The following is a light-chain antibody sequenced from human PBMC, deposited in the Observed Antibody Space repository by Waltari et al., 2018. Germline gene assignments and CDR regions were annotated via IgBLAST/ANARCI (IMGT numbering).Light chain of an antibody. Sequence: LLHWSGYAVLGWHQQKPGQSRQLLIYFVSRRASGVPDRFSGSGSGTDFTLKISRVEAEDVGDYYRMQARQTPWTFGQGTKVEIK. V-gene: IGKV2-28*01. CDR2: FVS. J-gene: IGKJ1*01. CDR1: LLHWSGYAV. CDR3: MQARQTPWT.